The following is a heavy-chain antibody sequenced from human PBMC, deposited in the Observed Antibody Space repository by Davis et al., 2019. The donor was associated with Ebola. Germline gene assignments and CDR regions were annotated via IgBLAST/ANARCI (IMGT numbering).Heavy chain of an antibody. V-gene: IGHV1-8*01. CDR2: VNPYSGHT. CDR3: ARGYSPKCRGGDCVNDF. J-gene: IGHJ4*02. D-gene: IGHD2-21*02. Sequence: ASVKVSCKASGYIFSNYDINWVRQASGQGLEWMGWVNPYSGHTGYVEKFKGRVTMTGDPSISTAYMKLSSLTIDDTAVYYCARGYSPKCRGGDCVNDFWGQGTLVTVST. CDR1: GYIFSNYD.